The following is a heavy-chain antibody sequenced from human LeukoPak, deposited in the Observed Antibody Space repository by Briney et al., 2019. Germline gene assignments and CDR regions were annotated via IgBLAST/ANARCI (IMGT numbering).Heavy chain of an antibody. CDR1: GYTFTGYY. CDR3: ARDPTLGSNYAAGGAVAAVDAFDI. J-gene: IGHJ3*02. Sequence: ASVKVSCKASGYTFTGYYMHWVRQAPGQGLEWMGWINPNSGGTNYAQKLQGRVTMTTDTSTSTAYMELRSLRSDDTAVYYCARDPTLGSNYAAGGAVAAVDAFDIWGQGTMVTVSS. CDR2: INPNSGGT. D-gene: IGHD6-13*01. V-gene: IGHV1-2*02.